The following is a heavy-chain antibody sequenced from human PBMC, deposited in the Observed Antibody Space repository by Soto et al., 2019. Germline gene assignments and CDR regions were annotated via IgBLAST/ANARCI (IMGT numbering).Heavy chain of an antibody. CDR1: GFTFSSYG. D-gene: IGHD5-12*01. CDR3: ARSLQPGRWLRLEVY. Sequence: GGSLRLSCAASGFTFSSYGMHWVRQAPGKGLEWVAVIWYDGSNKYYADSVKGRFTISRDNSKNTLYLQMNSLRAEDTAVYYCARSLQPGRWLRLEVYWGQGTLVTVSS. V-gene: IGHV3-33*01. J-gene: IGHJ4*02. CDR2: IWYDGSNK.